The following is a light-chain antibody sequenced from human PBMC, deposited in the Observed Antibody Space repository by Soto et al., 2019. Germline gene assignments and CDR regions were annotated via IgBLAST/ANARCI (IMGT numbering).Light chain of an antibody. Sequence: QSVLTQPASGSGAPGQSITISCTGTSSDVGGYNYVSWYQQHPGKAPKLMIYDVSNRPSGVSNRFSGSKSGNTASLTISGLQAEDEANYYCSSYTSSSLPYVFGTGTKVTVL. CDR3: SSYTSSSLPYV. V-gene: IGLV2-14*01. J-gene: IGLJ1*01. CDR1: SSDVGGYNY. CDR2: DVS.